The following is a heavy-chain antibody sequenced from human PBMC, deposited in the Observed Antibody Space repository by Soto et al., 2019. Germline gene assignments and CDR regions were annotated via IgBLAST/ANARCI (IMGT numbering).Heavy chain of an antibody. V-gene: IGHV1-3*05. CDR2: INAGNGNT. CDR1: GYIFSDYA. J-gene: IGHJ4*02. Sequence: QVQLVQSGAEERKPGASVKVSCKASGYIFSDYAFHWVRQAPGQRPEWVGWINAGNGNTKYLQKLKCRVTSTRDTTASTAYMELSGLSSDDTAVYYCSKAGYDTSPFIDYWGQGTLVTVSS. CDR3: SKAGYDTSPFIDY. D-gene: IGHD3-22*01.